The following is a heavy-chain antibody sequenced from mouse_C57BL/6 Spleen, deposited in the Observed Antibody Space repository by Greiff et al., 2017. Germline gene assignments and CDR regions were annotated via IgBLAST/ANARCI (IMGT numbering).Heavy chain of an antibody. CDR3: ARRLGQGYAMDY. Sequence: QVQLQQPGAELVRPGSSVKLSCKASGYTFTSYWMHWVKQRPIQGLEWIGNIDPSDSETHYNQKFKDKATLTVDKSSSTAYMQLSSLTSEDSAVYYGARRLGQGYAMDYWGQGTSVTVSS. J-gene: IGHJ4*01. D-gene: IGHD3-3*01. CDR1: GYTFTSYW. CDR2: IDPSDSET. V-gene: IGHV1-52*01.